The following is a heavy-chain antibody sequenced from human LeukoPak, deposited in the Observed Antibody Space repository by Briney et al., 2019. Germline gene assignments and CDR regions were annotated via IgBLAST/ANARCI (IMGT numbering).Heavy chain of an antibody. V-gene: IGHV5-51*01. Sequence: GESLKISCKGSGYIFTTYWIGWVRQTPGKGLEWMGIIYPGDSDTRYSPSFQGQVTISADKSISTAYLQWSSLKASDTAMYYCATRRDGYNSDAFDIWGQGTMVTVSS. CDR3: ATRRDGYNSDAFDI. J-gene: IGHJ3*02. D-gene: IGHD5-24*01. CDR2: IYPGDSDT. CDR1: GYIFTTYW.